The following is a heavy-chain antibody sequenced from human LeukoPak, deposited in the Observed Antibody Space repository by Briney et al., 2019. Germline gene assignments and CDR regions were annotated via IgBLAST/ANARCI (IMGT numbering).Heavy chain of an antibody. J-gene: IGHJ4*02. V-gene: IGHV3-73*01. CDR3: AKDRLIMITFGELDY. CDR2: IRSKANSYAT. Sequence: GGSLRLSCAASGFTFSGSAMHWVRQASGKGLEWVGRIRSKANSYATAYAASVKGRFTISRDDSKNTAYLQMNSLRAEDTAVYYCAKDRLIMITFGELDYWGQGTLVTVSS. CDR1: GFTFSGSA. D-gene: IGHD3-16*01.